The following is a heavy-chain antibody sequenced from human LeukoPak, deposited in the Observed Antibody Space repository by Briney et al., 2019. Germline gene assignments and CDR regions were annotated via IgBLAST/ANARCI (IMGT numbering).Heavy chain of an antibody. CDR3: AREAPDTTKFDY. CDR2: IDPSGGRT. CDR1: GYTFTRYY. Sequence: ASVKVSCKASGYTFTRYYVHWVRQAPGQGLEWMGMIDPSGGRTVYAQRFQGRVTMTRDTSTSTVYMEVSSLRSEDSAVYYCAREAPDTTKFDYWDRGTLVTVSS. V-gene: IGHV1-46*01. D-gene: IGHD1-26*01. J-gene: IGHJ4*02.